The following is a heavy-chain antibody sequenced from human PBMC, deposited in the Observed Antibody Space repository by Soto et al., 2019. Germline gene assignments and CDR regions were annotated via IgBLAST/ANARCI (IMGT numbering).Heavy chain of an antibody. D-gene: IGHD3-3*01. J-gene: IGHJ6*03. Sequence: QVQLVQSGAEVKKPGASVKVSCKASGYTFTRYGISWVRQAPGQGLEWMGWISAYNGNTNYAQKLHGRVTMTTDTSTSTAYMELRSLRSDDTAVYYCDGFGVDPGDDYYYYMDVWGKGTTVTVSS. CDR3: DGFGVDPGDDYYYYMDV. V-gene: IGHV1-18*01. CDR1: GYTFTRYG. CDR2: ISAYNGNT.